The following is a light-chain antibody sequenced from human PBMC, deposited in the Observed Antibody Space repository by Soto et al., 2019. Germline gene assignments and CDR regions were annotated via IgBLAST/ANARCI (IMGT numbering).Light chain of an antibody. CDR2: AAS. CDR1: QNISRF. J-gene: IGKJ2*01. V-gene: IGKV1-39*01. CDR3: HQSYSIPYT. Sequence: EITMTQSPSSMSASVGDRVTITCRASQNISRFLNWYQQRPGQAPKLLIHAASSLQTGVPSRFSGSGSGTDFTLTVSCMQSEDFATYYCHQSYSIPYTFGQGTNLEI.